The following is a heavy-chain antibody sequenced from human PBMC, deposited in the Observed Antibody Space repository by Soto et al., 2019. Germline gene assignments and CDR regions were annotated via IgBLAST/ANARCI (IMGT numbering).Heavy chain of an antibody. Sequence: GSLRPSCAASGCLFGTSDMSWVLQAPGEGLEWVSTIVGSGGITFYAESVKGRFTIYRDNSSNTESRERNRLRGEDTSLYYCVKNSGWFNTWGQGTLVTVSS. J-gene: IGHJ4*02. D-gene: IGHD3-10*01. V-gene: IGHV3-23*01. CDR3: VKNSGWFNT. CDR1: GCLFGTSD. CDR2: IVGSGGIT.